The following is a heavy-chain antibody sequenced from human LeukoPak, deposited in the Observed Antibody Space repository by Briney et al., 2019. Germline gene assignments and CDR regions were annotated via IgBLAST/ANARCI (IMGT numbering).Heavy chain of an antibody. Sequence: GASVKVSCKASGYTFTSYAMHWVRQAPGQRLERMGWINAGNGNTKYSQKFQGRVTITADKSTSTAYMELSSLRSEDTAVYYCARAHYDSSGTLQHWGQGTLVTVSS. CDR1: GYTFTSYA. CDR2: INAGNGNT. J-gene: IGHJ1*01. V-gene: IGHV1-3*01. CDR3: ARAHYDSSGTLQH. D-gene: IGHD3-22*01.